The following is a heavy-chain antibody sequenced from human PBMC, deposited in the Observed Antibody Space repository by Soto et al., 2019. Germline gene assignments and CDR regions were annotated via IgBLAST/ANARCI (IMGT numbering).Heavy chain of an antibody. CDR1: GGSISNHY. V-gene: IGHV4-59*11. D-gene: IGHD7-27*01. CDR2: IYYNGNT. Sequence: QVQLQESGPGLVKPSETLSLTCTVSGGSISNHYWSWIRQPPGKGLEWIGYIYYNGNTNYNPPLKSRVTMSVDTSNNQIPLKLSSVTAADTAVYYCTRANWYSEYWGPGTLVTVSS. J-gene: IGHJ4*02. CDR3: TRANWYSEY.